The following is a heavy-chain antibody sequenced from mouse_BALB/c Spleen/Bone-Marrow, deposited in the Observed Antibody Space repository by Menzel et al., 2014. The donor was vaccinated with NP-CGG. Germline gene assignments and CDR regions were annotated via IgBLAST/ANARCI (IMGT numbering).Heavy chain of an antibody. CDR1: GFTFSSYA. CDR3: ARDNGTYGWYFDV. Sequence: EVQLQESGGGSVKPGGSLKLSCAASGFTFSSYAMSWVRQSPEKRLEWVAEISSGGSYTYYSDTVTGRFTTSRDNVKNTLYLEMSSLRSEDTAMYHCARDNGTYGWYFDVWGAGTTVTVSS. V-gene: IGHV5-9-4*01. J-gene: IGHJ1*01. D-gene: IGHD2-1*01. CDR2: ISSGGSYT.